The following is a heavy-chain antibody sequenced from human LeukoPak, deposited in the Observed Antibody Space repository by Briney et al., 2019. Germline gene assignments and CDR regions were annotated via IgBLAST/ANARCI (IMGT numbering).Heavy chain of an antibody. V-gene: IGHV1-18*01. Sequence: GASVKVSCKASGYTFTSYGISWVRQAPGQGLEWMGWISAYNGNTNYAQKFQGRVTMTTDTSTSTAYMELRSLRSDDTAVYYCARGLLYYDFWSSHQGHWFDPWGQGTLVTVSS. CDR2: ISAYNGNT. CDR3: ARGLLYYDFWSSHQGHWFDP. CDR1: GYTFTSYG. J-gene: IGHJ5*02. D-gene: IGHD3-3*01.